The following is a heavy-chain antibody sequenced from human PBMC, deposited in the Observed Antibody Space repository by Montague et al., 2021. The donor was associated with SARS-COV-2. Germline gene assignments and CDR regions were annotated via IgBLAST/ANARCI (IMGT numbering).Heavy chain of an antibody. CDR3: ARLFYSSGWSENDAFDI. V-gene: IGHV4-39*01. CDR2: IYYSGST. CDR1: GGPISSSSYY. D-gene: IGHD6-19*01. Sequence: SETLSLTCTVSGGPISSSSYYWGWIRQPPGKGLEWIGSIYYSGSTYYNPSLKSRVTISVDTSKNQFSLKLSSVTAADTAVYYCARLFYSSGWSENDAFDIWGQGTIVTVSS. J-gene: IGHJ3*02.